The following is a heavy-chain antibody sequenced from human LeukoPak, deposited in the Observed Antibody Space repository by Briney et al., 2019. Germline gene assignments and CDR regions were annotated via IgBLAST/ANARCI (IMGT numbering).Heavy chain of an antibody. CDR3: ARDLYSFESEGYYASDY. CDR1: GFTFSTYW. D-gene: IGHD3-22*01. Sequence: GGSLRLSCEASGFTFSTYWMSWVRQAPGKGLEWVGNINQDGTEKHYLDSMRGRFTISRDNAKNSLFLQMNSLRAEDTAVYFCARDLYSFESEGYYASDYWGQGTLVTVSS. J-gene: IGHJ4*02. V-gene: IGHV3-7*01. CDR2: INQDGTEK.